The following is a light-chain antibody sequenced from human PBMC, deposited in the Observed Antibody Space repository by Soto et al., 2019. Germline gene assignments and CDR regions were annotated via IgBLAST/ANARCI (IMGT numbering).Light chain of an antibody. CDR1: QSVSSY. Sequence: EIVLTQSPATLSLSPGERATLSCRASQSVSSYLAWYQQKPGQAPRLLIYDASNRATGIPARFSGSGSGTDFTLTISSLEPEDFAVYYCQQRCNWPPAWTFGQGTKVEIK. CDR2: DAS. J-gene: IGKJ1*01. CDR3: QQRCNWPPAWT. V-gene: IGKV3-11*01.